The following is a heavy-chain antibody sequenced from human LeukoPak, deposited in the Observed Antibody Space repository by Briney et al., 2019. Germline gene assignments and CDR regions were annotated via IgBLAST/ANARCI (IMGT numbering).Heavy chain of an antibody. CDR3: ARDRARTTVTTSYGMDV. J-gene: IGHJ6*02. Sequence: SQTLSLTCAISGDTVSSNSAAWNWIRQSPSRGLEWLVRTYYRSKWYNDYAVSVKSRITINPDTSKNQFSLQLNSVTPEDTAVYYCARDRARTTVTTSYGMDVWGQGTTVTVSS. V-gene: IGHV6-1*01. D-gene: IGHD4-17*01. CDR1: GDTVSSNSAA. CDR2: TYYRSKWYN.